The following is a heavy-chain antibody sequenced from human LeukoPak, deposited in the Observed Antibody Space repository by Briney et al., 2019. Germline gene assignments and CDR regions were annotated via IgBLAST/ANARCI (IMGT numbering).Heavy chain of an antibody. Sequence: ASVKVSCKASGYTFTSYDINWVQQATGQGLEWMGWMNPNSGNTGYAQKFQGRVTMTRNTSISTAYMELSSLRSEDTAVYYCARGRTARNWFDPWGQGTLVTVSS. D-gene: IGHD5-18*01. V-gene: IGHV1-8*01. J-gene: IGHJ5*02. CDR2: MNPNSGNT. CDR3: ARGRTARNWFDP. CDR1: GYTFTSYD.